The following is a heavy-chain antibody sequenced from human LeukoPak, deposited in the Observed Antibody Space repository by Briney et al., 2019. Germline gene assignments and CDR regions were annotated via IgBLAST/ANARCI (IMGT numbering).Heavy chain of an antibody. D-gene: IGHD6-19*01. CDR1: GGSISSGGYS. CDR2: IYYSGST. V-gene: IGHV4-30-2*03. CDR3: ATTPHSSGWYNY. J-gene: IGHJ4*02. Sequence: SETLSLTCAVSGGSISSGGYSWSWIRQPPGKGLEWIGYIYYSGSTYYNPSLKSRVAISVDTSKNQFSLKLSSVTAADTAVYYCATTPHSSGWYNYWGRGTLVTVSS.